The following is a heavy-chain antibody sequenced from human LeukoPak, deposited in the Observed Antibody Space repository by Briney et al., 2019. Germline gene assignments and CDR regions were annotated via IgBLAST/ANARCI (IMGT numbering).Heavy chain of an antibody. CDR3: ARAPLSSSWYQFFWFDP. D-gene: IGHD6-13*01. CDR1: GVSISSYY. CDR2: IYYSGCT. Sequence: NPSETLSLTCTVSGVSISSYYWSCVRQPPGKGLEWLGYIYYSGCTNYNPSRKSRATISVDTFKNQFSLKLSSVTAADTAVYYCARAPLSSSWYQFFWFDPGGQGTLVTVSS. J-gene: IGHJ5*02. V-gene: IGHV4-59*01.